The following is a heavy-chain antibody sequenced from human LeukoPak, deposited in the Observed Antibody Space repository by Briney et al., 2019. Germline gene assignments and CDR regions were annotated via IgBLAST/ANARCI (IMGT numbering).Heavy chain of an antibody. CDR3: ARTGSSGYYPNDY. V-gene: IGHV3-7*01. D-gene: IGHD3-22*01. CDR1: GFTFSSYW. CDR2: IKQDGSEK. J-gene: IGHJ4*02. Sequence: SGGSLRLSCAASGFTFSSYWMSWVRQAPGKGLEWVANIKQDGSEKYYVDSVKGRFTISRDNAKNSLYLQMNSLRAEDTAVYYCARTGSSGYYPNDYWGQGTLVTVSS.